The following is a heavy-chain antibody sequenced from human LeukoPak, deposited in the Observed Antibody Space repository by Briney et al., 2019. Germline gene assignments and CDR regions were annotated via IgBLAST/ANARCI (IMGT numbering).Heavy chain of an antibody. D-gene: IGHD2-2*01. V-gene: IGHV4-59*01. CDR1: GASISNFH. CDR2: ISYSGST. Sequence: SETLPLTCTVSGASISNFHWSWIRQPPGKGLEWIGDISYSGSTNYNPSLKSRVTMSVDTSKNQFSLKLRSVTAADTAVYYCARLHCSSPSCHRNWFDPWGQGTLVTVSS. CDR3: ARLHCSSPSCHRNWFDP. J-gene: IGHJ5*02.